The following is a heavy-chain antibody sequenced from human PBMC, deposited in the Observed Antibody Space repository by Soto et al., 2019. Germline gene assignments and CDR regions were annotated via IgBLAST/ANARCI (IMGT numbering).Heavy chain of an antibody. V-gene: IGHV1-69*01. J-gene: IGHJ6*02. Sequence: SVKVSCRASGGTFSSYAISWVRQAPGQGLEWMGGVIPIFGTANYAQKFQGRVTITADEPTSTAYMELSSLRSEDTAVYYCARDGVHYGMDVWGQGTAVTVSS. CDR3: ARDGVHYGMDV. CDR2: VIPIFGTA. D-gene: IGHD1-1*01. CDR1: GGTFSSYA.